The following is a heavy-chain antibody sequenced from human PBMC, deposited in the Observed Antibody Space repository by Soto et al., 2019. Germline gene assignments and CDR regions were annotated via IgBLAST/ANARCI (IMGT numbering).Heavy chain of an antibody. CDR2: IYWDDDK. D-gene: IGHD1-1*01. CDR1: GFSLSTSGVG. CDR3: AHRVGLQGNWNGGYFDF. V-gene: IGHV2-5*02. Sequence: QITLKESGPTRVKPTQTLTLTCTFSGFSLSTSGVGVGCIRQPPGKALERLALIYWDDDKRYNPSLKSRLTIIKDTSKNQVVLTMTNMDPVDTATYYCAHRVGLQGNWNGGYFDFWGQGALVTVSS. J-gene: IGHJ4*02.